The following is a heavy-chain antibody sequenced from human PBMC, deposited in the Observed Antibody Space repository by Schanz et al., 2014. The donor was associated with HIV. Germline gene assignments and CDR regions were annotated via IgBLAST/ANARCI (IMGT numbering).Heavy chain of an antibody. CDR2: ISGSDGDT. D-gene: IGHD6-6*01. CDR1: GFTFSSYA. V-gene: IGHV3-23*04. J-gene: IGHJ4*02. Sequence: VQLVESGGGVVQPGGSLRLSCAASGFTFSSYAMTWVRQAPGKGLDWVSTISGSDGDTYYADSVKGRFTISRDNSRNALYLQMNSLRADDTAVYYCAKGWRGYSISSWVDYWGQGSLVTVSS. CDR3: AKGWRGYSISSWVDY.